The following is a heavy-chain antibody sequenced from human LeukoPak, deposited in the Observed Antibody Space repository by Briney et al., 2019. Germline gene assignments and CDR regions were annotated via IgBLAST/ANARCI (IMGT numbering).Heavy chain of an antibody. CDR1: GFTLSSYW. CDR2: INQDVSEI. Sequence: GGSLRLSCAASGFTLSSYWMSWVRQAPGKGLEWVANINQDVSEINYVDSVKGRFTISRDNGKNSLYLQMNSLRAEDTAVYYCAKTGYYGSGSYFDYWGQGTLVTVSS. CDR3: AKTGYYGSGSYFDY. D-gene: IGHD3-10*01. V-gene: IGHV3-7*03. J-gene: IGHJ4*02.